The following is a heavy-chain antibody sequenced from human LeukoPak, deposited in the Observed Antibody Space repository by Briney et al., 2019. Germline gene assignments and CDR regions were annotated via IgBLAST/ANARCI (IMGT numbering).Heavy chain of an antibody. CDR2: IIPILGIA. CDR3: ARAVGATMPHFDY. D-gene: IGHD1-26*01. CDR1: GGTFSSYT. Sequence: SVKVSCKASGGTFSSYTISWVRQAPGQGLEWMGRIIPILGIANYAQKFQGRVTITADKSTSTAYMELSSLRSEDTAAYYCARAVGATMPHFDYWGQGTLVTVSS. J-gene: IGHJ4*02. V-gene: IGHV1-69*02.